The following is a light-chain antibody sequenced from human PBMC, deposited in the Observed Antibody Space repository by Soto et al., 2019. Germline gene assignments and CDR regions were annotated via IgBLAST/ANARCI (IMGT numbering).Light chain of an antibody. Sequence: QSVLTQPASVSGSPGQSITISCTGTSSEVGGYNYVSWYQQHPGKAPKLMIYEVSNRPSGVSNRFSGSKSGNTASLTISGLQAEDEADYYCSSYTSSSIDYVFGTGTQLTVL. CDR2: EVS. V-gene: IGLV2-14*01. J-gene: IGLJ1*01. CDR3: SSYTSSSIDYV. CDR1: SSEVGGYNY.